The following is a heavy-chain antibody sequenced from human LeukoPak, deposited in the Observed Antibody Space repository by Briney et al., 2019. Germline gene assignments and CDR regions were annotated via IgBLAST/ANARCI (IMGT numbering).Heavy chain of an antibody. V-gene: IGHV4-61*02. CDR2: IYTSGST. CDR3: ARTHSSSWYARFDP. D-gene: IGHD6-13*01. Sequence: SETLSLTGTAPGGPITSGSYNWSWFRRPPGKGLEWIGRIYTSGSTNYNPSLKSRVTISVDTSKNQFSLKLSSVTAADTAVYYCARTHSSSWYARFDPWGQGTLVTVSS. J-gene: IGHJ5*02. CDR1: GGPITSGSYN.